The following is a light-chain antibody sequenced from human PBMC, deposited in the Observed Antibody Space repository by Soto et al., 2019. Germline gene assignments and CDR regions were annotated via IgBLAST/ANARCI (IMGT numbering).Light chain of an antibody. V-gene: IGKV3D-15*01. CDR1: QTVRISY. CDR3: QQYNTWATWT. Sequence: PGERATLSCMAIQTVRISYLAWYQQKPGQSPRLLIYGASTRATGIPARFSGSGSGTEFTLTISSLQSEDFAVYYCQQYNTWATWTFGQRTKVDI. J-gene: IGKJ1*01. CDR2: GAS.